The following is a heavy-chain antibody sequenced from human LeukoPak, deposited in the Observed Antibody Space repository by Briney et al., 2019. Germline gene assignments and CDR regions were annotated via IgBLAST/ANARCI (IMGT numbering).Heavy chain of an antibody. J-gene: IGHJ3*02. CDR2: IYPGDSDT. V-gene: IGHV5-51*01. CDR1: GYSFTSYW. D-gene: IGHD3-10*01. Sequence: GESLKISCKGSGYSFTSYWIGWVRQMPGKGLEWMGIIYPGDSDTRYSPSFQGQVAISADKSISTAYLQWSSLKASDTAMYYCARHVPGGAPRGDDAFDIWGQGTMVTVSS. CDR3: ARHVPGGAPRGDDAFDI.